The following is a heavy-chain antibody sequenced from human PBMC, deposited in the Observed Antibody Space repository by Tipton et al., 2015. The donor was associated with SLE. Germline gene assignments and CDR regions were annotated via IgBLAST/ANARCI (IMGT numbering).Heavy chain of an antibody. V-gene: IGHV4-59*01. D-gene: IGHD2-21*01. CDR2: IYYSGST. CDR3: ARGAVLIQDNSWFDP. CDR1: GGSISSYY. J-gene: IGHJ5*02. Sequence: TLSLTCTVSGGSISSYYWSWIRQPPGKGLEWIGYIYYSGSTNYNPSLKSRVTISVDTSKNQFSLKLNSVTAADTAVYYCARGAVLIQDNSWFDPWGQGTLVTVSS.